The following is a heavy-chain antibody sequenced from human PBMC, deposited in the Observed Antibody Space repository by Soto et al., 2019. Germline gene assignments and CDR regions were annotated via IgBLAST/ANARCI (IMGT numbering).Heavy chain of an antibody. CDR3: ATMVRGCTVGYYYYMDV. Sequence: QVQLVQSGAEVKKPGASVKVSCKTSGYTFTSHGISWVRQAPGQGLEWMGWISPYNGDTNYAQKLQGRVSVTTDSSTRRAYMERMSLRSEDTAVYYCATMVRGCTVGYYYYMDVWGKGTTVTVSS. V-gene: IGHV1-18*01. J-gene: IGHJ6*03. D-gene: IGHD3-10*01. CDR1: GYTFTSHG. CDR2: ISPYNGDT.